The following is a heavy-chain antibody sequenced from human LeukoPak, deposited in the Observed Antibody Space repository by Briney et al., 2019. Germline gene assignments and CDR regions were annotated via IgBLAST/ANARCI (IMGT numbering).Heavy chain of an antibody. D-gene: IGHD6-19*01. J-gene: IGHJ3*02. CDR1: GGSISSYY. CDR3: ARDRYSSGWYDAFDI. V-gene: IGHV4-59*01. Sequence: SSETLSLTCTVSGGSISSYYWSWIRQPPGKGLEWIGCIYYSGSTNYNPSLKSRVTISVDTSKNQFSLKLSSVTAADTAVYYCARDRYSSGWYDAFDIWGQGTMVTVSS. CDR2: IYYSGST.